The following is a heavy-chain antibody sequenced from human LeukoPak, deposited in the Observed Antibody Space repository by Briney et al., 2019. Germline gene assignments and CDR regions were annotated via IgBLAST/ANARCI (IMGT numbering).Heavy chain of an antibody. CDR3: AREFNPYCSSTSCYIPNYYMDV. CDR2: ISAYNGNT. Sequence: ASVKVSCKASGYTFTSYGISWVRQAPGQGLEWMGWISAYNGNTSYAQKLQGRVTMTTDTSTSTAYMELRSLRSDDTAVYYCAREFNPYCSSTSCYIPNYYMDVWGKGTTVTVSS. J-gene: IGHJ6*03. V-gene: IGHV1-18*01. CDR1: GYTFTSYG. D-gene: IGHD2-2*02.